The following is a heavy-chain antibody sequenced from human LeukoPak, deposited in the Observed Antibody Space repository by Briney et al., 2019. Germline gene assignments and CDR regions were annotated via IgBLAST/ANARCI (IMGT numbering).Heavy chain of an antibody. J-gene: IGHJ4*02. D-gene: IGHD2-8*01. CDR1: GYIFTGYY. CDR3: AKEMRLGPYCKNGVWPPDF. CDR2: INPNRGGT. Sequence: ASVKVSCKASGYIFTGYYMHWVRQAPGQGLEWMGWINPNRGGTKYAQKFEGRVTMTRDTSINTAYMELRRLKYDDTAVYYCAKEMRLGPYCKNGVWPPDFWGQGTLVNGSS. V-gene: IGHV1-2*02.